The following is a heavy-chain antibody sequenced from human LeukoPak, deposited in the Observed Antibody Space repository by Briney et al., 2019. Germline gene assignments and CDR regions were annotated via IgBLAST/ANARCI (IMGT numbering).Heavy chain of an antibody. V-gene: IGHV4-59*01. CDR2: IYYSGST. CDR1: GGSISSYY. D-gene: IGHD2-15*01. Sequence: SGTLSLTCTVSGGSISSYYWSWIRQPPGKGLEWIGYIYYSGSTNYNLSLKSRVTISVDTSKNQFSLKLSSVTAADTAVYYCAGSSSDSDYWGQGTLVTVSS. J-gene: IGHJ4*02. CDR3: AGSSSDSDY.